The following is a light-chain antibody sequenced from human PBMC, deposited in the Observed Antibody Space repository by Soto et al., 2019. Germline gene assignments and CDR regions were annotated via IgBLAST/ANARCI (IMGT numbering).Light chain of an antibody. Sequence: EIVLTQSPGTLSLSPGERATLSCRASQSVSNNYLAWYQQKPGQAPRLLIYAASSRATGSPDRFSGSGSGTEFTLTISSLQSEDFAVYYCQQYNDWPSHITFGPGTKVDIK. CDR3: QQYNDWPSHIT. J-gene: IGKJ3*01. CDR1: QSVSNN. V-gene: IGKV3D-15*01. CDR2: AAS.